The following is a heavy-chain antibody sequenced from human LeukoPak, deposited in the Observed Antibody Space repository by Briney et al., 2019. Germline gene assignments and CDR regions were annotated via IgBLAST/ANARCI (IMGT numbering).Heavy chain of an antibody. CDR3: ARNNGMDV. CDR2: VNRDGSET. J-gene: IGHJ6*02. CDR1: GFALSSHW. Sequence: PGGSLRLSCAASGFALSSHWMTWVRQVPGRGPEWVANVNRDGSETYYLASVKGRFTISKDNAKNSLYLQMNSLRAEDTALYHCARNNGMDVWGQGTTVTASS. V-gene: IGHV3-7*03.